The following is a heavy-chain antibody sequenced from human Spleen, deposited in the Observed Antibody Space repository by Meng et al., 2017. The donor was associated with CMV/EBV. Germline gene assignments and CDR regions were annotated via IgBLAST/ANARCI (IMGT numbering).Heavy chain of an antibody. V-gene: IGHV3-23*03. CDR1: GVTFISYA. Sequence: GVTFISYAMSWVRQTPGKGLEWLSVVYSGTTNTYYADSVQGRFTIYRDDFKNTVYLQMNNLRAEDTAVYYCARHQGSGTYYNYLDYWGQGTLVTVSS. CDR2: VYSGTTNT. J-gene: IGHJ4*02. CDR3: ARHQGSGTYYNYLDY. D-gene: IGHD1-26*01.